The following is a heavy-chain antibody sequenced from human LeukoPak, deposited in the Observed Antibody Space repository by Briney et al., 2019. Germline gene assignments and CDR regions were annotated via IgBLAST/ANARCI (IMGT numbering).Heavy chain of an antibody. CDR2: ISYDGSNK. J-gene: IGHJ4*02. CDR3: AKDGVWGSYRYSYFDY. CDR1: GFTFSSYG. D-gene: IGHD3-16*02. V-gene: IGHV3-30*18. Sequence: GRSLRLSCAASGFTFSSYGMHWVRQAPGKGLEWVAVISYDGSNKYYADSVKGRFTISRDNSKNTLYLQMNSLRAEDTAVYYCAKDGVWGSYRYSYFDYWGQGTLVTVSS.